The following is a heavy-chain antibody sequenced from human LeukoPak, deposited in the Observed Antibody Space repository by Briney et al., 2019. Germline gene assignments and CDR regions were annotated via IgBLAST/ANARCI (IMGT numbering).Heavy chain of an antibody. Sequence: SETLSLTCTVSGGSISSYFWTWIRQPAGKGLEWIGRIYTSGSTNYNPSLKSRVTMSVDTSKNQFSLKPSSVTAADTAVYYCARDRAVPGRIDYWGQGTLVTVSS. CDR1: GGSISSYF. J-gene: IGHJ4*02. D-gene: IGHD6-19*01. CDR3: ARDRAVPGRIDY. V-gene: IGHV4-4*07. CDR2: IYTSGST.